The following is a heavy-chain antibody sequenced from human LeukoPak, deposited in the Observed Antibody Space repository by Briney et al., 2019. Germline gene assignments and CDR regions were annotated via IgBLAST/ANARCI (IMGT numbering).Heavy chain of an antibody. CDR1: GYIFTSYY. Sequence: ASVKVSCKASGYIFTSYYMHWVRQAPGQGLEWMGIINPSGGSTSYAQKFQGRVTMTRDTSTSTVYMELSSLRSEDTAVYYCARARGRSITIFGVARSPLYYYYYMDVWGKGTTVTVSS. V-gene: IGHV1-46*01. CDR3: ARARGRSITIFGVARSPLYYYYYMDV. D-gene: IGHD3-3*01. CDR2: INPSGGST. J-gene: IGHJ6*03.